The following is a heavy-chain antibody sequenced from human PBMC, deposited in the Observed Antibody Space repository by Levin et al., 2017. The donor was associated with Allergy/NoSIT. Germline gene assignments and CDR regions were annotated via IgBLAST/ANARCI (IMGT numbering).Heavy chain of an antibody. D-gene: IGHD1-14*01. CDR3: AIAAHGTTVWDY. CDR2: IFPHDSNT. CDR1: GYSFTTYW. V-gene: IGHV5-51*01. J-gene: IGHJ4*02. Sequence: GESLKISCEGSGYSFTTYWIGWVRQMPEKGLEWMGIIFPHDSNTEYSPSFLGQVTISVDKSINTAYLQWSSLKASDSAIYYCAIAAHGTTVWDYWGQGTLVTVSS.